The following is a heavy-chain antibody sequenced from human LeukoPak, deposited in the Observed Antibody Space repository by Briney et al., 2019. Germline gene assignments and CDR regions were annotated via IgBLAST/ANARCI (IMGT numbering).Heavy chain of an antibody. Sequence: SVKVSCKASGGTFSSYTISWVRQAPGQGLEWMGRIIPILGIANYAQKFQGRVTITADKSTSTAYMELSSLRSEDTAVYFCASEIENVDTGIVYWGQGTLVTVSS. J-gene: IGHJ4*02. CDR1: GGTFSSYT. V-gene: IGHV1-69*02. CDR2: IIPILGIA. CDR3: ASEIENVDTGIVY. D-gene: IGHD5-18*01.